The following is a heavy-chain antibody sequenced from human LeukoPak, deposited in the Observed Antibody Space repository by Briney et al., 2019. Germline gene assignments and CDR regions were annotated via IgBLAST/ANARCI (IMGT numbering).Heavy chain of an antibody. V-gene: IGHV1-2*02. D-gene: IGHD2-2*01. CDR1: GYTFTGYY. CDR2: INPNSGGT. Sequence: GASVKVSCKASGYTFTGYYMHWVRQAPGQGLEWMGWINPNSGGTNYAQRFQGRVTMTRDTSISTAYMELSRLRSDDTAVYYCARDGTEEIVVVPAAREDAFDIWGQGTMVTVSS. CDR3: ARDGTEEIVVVPAAREDAFDI. J-gene: IGHJ3*02.